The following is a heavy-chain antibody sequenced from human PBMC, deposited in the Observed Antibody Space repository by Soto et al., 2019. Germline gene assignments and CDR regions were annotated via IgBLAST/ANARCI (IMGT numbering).Heavy chain of an antibody. CDR1: GYTLTELS. J-gene: IGHJ6*02. V-gene: IGHV1-24*01. D-gene: IGHD6-19*01. Sequence: ASVKVSCKVSGYTLTELSMHWVRQAPGKGLEWMGGFDPEDGETIYAQKFQGRVTMTEDTSTDTAYMELSSLRSEDTAVYYCARDLGLVARYGMDVWGQGTTVTVSS. CDR2: FDPEDGET. CDR3: ARDLGLVARYGMDV.